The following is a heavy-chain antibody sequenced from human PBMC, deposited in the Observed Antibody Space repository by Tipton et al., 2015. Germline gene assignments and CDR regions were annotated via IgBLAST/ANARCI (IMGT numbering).Heavy chain of an antibody. V-gene: IGHV4-38-2*01. CDR2: ISHSGNT. J-gene: IGHJ4*02. CDR3: ACQDYDSLTRDYQTVDY. Sequence: LSLTCAVSGYSISSGYYWGWIRQPPGKGLEWIGSISHSGNTYYNPSLKSRVTMSRDTSKNQFSLKLTSVTAADTAVYYCACQDYDSLTRDYQTVDYWGQGTLVTVSS. CDR1: GYSISSGYY. D-gene: IGHD3-9*01.